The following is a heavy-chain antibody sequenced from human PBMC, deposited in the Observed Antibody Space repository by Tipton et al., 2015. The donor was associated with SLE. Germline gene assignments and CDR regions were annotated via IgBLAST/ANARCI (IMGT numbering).Heavy chain of an antibody. D-gene: IGHD4-17*01. J-gene: IGHJ1*01. CDR3: ARDPYGDSDGRYFQD. CDR1: GGSISSDY. V-gene: IGHV4-59*12. CDR2: IFYSGST. Sequence: TLSLTCTVSGGSISSDYWSWIRQPPGKGLEWIGYIFYSGSTHYNPSLKSRVTISVDTSKSQFSLRLRSVTAADTAVYYCARDPYGDSDGRYFQDWGQGTLVTVSS.